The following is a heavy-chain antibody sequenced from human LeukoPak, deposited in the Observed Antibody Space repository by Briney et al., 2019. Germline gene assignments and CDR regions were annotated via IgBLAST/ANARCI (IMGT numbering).Heavy chain of an antibody. CDR2: INPNSGGT. D-gene: IGHD1-26*01. J-gene: IGHJ3*02. CDR3: AREDSGTHLDSRDDAFDI. V-gene: IGHV1-2*02. Sequence: GASVKVSCKASGYTFTGYYMHWVRQAPGQGLEWMGWINPNSGGTNYAQKFQGRVTMTRDTPISTAYMELSRLRCDDTAVYYCAREDSGTHLDSRDDAFDIWGQGTMVTVSS. CDR1: GYTFTGYY.